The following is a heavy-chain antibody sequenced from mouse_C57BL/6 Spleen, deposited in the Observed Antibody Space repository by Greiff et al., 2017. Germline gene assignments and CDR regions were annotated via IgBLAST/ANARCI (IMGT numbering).Heavy chain of an antibody. J-gene: IGHJ2*01. Sequence: VQLQQSGAELARPGASVKLSCKASGYTFTSYGISWVKQRTGQGLEWIGEIYPRSGDTYYNEKFTGKATLTAAQSSSTAYMELRSLTSEDSAVYFCAKGADYDERGFDYWGQGTTLTVSS. D-gene: IGHD2-4*01. CDR2: IYPRSGDT. V-gene: IGHV1-81*01. CDR3: AKGADYDERGFDY. CDR1: GYTFTSYG.